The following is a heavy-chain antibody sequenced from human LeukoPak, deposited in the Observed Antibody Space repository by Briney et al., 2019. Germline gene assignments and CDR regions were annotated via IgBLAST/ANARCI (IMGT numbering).Heavy chain of an antibody. CDR1: GGSISSGSYY. CDR3: ARDRDSGYDYGEELTWFDP. V-gene: IGHV4-61*02. D-gene: IGHD5-12*01. J-gene: IGHJ5*02. CDR2: IYTRGST. Sequence: NSSETLSLTCTVSGGSISSGSYYWSWIRQPAGKGLEWIGRIYTRGSTNYNPSLKSRVTISVDTSKNQFSLKLSSVTAADTAVYYCARDRDSGYDYGEELTWFDPWGQGTLVTVSS.